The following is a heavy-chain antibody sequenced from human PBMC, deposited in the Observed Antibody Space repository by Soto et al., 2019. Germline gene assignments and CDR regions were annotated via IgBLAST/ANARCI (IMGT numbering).Heavy chain of an antibody. Sequence: PVGSLRLSCAVSELTFSPYSMNWVRQAPGKGLEWISYSSSGGDTIYYADSVRGRFTVSRDNTKNSLYLQMDSLRDEDTAVYYCARDRSTIYGVVTPIDYWGQGTLVTVSS. V-gene: IGHV3-48*02. CDR3: ARDRSTIYGVVTPIDY. D-gene: IGHD3-3*01. CDR1: ELTFSPYS. CDR2: SSSGGDTI. J-gene: IGHJ4*02.